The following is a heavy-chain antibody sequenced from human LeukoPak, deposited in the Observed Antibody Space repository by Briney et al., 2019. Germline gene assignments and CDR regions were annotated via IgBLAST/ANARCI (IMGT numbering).Heavy chain of an antibody. V-gene: IGHV3-23*01. Sequence: PGGSLRLSCAASGFTFSSYAMSWVRQAAGKGLEWVSAISGSGGSTYYADSVKGRFTISRDNPKNTLYLQMNSLRAEDTAVYYCAKDDRYDILTGYYTLFDYWGGGTLVSVSS. D-gene: IGHD3-9*01. J-gene: IGHJ4*02. CDR2: ISGSGGST. CDR3: AKDDRYDILTGYYTLFDY. CDR1: GFTFSSYA.